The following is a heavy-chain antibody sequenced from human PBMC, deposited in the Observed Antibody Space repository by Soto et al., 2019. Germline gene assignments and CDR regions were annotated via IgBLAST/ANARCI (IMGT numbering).Heavy chain of an antibody. CDR3: AREYYYDSRGYYYFGLDV. J-gene: IGHJ6*02. Sequence: SETLSLTCNVSGGSISNSNYYWGWIRQPPGKGLEWIGSIYYTGNTYYNPSLKSRVTISVDTSKNQFSLKLGSVTAADTAVYFCAREYYYDSRGYYYFGLDVWGQGTTVTVSS. D-gene: IGHD3-22*01. CDR1: GGSISNSNYY. V-gene: IGHV4-39*01. CDR2: IYYTGNT.